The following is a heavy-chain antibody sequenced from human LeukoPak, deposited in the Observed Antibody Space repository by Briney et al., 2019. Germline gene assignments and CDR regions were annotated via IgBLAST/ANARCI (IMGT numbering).Heavy chain of an antibody. CDR2: IYSGGST. V-gene: IGHV3-66*01. J-gene: IGHJ4*02. CDR1: GLTVSSNY. CDR3: ARDRDGGNLTSY. D-gene: IGHD4-23*01. Sequence: PGGSLRLSCAASGLTVSSNYMSWVRRAPGKGLEWVSVIYSGGSTYYADSVKGRFTISRDNSKNTLYLQMNSLRAEDTAVYYCARDRDGGNLTSYWGQGTLVTVSS.